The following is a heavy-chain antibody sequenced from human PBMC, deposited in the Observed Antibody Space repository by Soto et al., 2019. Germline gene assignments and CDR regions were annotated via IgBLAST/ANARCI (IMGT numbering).Heavy chain of an antibody. CDR3: ARGVLSVAGTWVNWFVP. CDR2: INHSGST. J-gene: IGHJ5*02. V-gene: IGHV4-34*01. D-gene: IGHD6-19*01. Sequence: QVQLQQWGAGLLKPSETLSLTCAVYGGSFSGYYWSWIRQPPGTGLEWIGEINHSGSTNYNPSLKSRVTISVDTSKNQFSLKRSSVTAADTAVYYWARGVLSVAGTWVNWFVPLGQGTLVTVSS. CDR1: GGSFSGYY.